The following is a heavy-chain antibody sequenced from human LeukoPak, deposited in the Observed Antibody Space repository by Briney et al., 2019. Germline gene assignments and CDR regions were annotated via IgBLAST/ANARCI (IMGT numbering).Heavy chain of an antibody. CDR1: GFSLSTSGVG. V-gene: IGHV2-5*01. J-gene: IGHJ4*02. D-gene: IGHD3-22*01. Sequence: SGPTLVNPTQTLTLTCTFSGFSLSTSGVGVGWIRQAPGKALEWIALIYWNDHKAYSPVVRSRLTVTKGTSKNQVVLTMTNMDPVDTATYYCAHSYDTGGNYYSRFDDWGQGTLVTVSS. CDR3: AHSYDTGGNYYSRFDD. CDR2: IYWNDHK.